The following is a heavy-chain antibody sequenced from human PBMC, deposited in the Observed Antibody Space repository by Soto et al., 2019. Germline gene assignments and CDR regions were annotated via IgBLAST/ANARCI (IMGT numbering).Heavy chain of an antibody. J-gene: IGHJ5*02. CDR1: GFTFSSYA. CDR3: ACNWFDP. CDR2: ISYDGSNK. V-gene: IGHV3-30-3*01. Sequence: QVQLVESGGGVVQPGRSLRLSCAASGFTFSSYAMHWVRQAPGKGLEWVAVISYDGSNKYYADSVKGRFTISRDNSKNTLYLQMNSLRAEHTAVYYCACNWFDPWGQGTLVTVSS.